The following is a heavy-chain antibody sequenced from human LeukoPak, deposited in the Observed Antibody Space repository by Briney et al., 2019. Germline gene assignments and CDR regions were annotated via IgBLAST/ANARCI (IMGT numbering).Heavy chain of an antibody. V-gene: IGHV1-69*04. CDR1: GGTFSSYA. D-gene: IGHD1-20*01. CDR3: ARGQGNWNDKFHY. Sequence: SVKVSCKASGGTFSSYAISWVRQAPGQGLEWMGRIIAILGIANYAQKFQGRVTITADKSTSTAYMELSSLRSEDTAVYYCARGQGNWNDKFHYWGQGTLVAVSS. J-gene: IGHJ4*02. CDR2: IIAILGIA.